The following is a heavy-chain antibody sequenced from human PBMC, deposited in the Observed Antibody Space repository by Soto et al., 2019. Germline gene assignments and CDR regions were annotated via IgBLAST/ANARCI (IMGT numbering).Heavy chain of an antibody. V-gene: IGHV5-51*01. CDR2: IRPSTSET. Sequence: PGESLKISCKGSGYNFANYWIGWVRQMSGKGLEWMGIIRPSTSETLYSSAFQGQVTISADKSISTAYLQWSSLKASDTAMYYCARRDSSSWYENYGMDVWGQGTTVTVSS. CDR1: GYNFANYW. D-gene: IGHD6-13*01. J-gene: IGHJ6*02. CDR3: ARRDSSSWYENYGMDV.